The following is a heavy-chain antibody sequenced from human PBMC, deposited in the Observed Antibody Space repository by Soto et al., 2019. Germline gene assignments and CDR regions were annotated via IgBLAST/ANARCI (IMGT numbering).Heavy chain of an antibody. CDR1: GGSFSGYY. J-gene: IGHJ4*02. CDR2: INHSGST. CDR3: ARVKRRSLVYFDY. Sequence: PSETLSLTCAVYGGSFSGYYWSWIRQPPGKGLEWIGEINHSGSTNYNPSLKSRVTISVDTSKNQFSLKLSSVTAADTAVYYCARVKRRSLVYFDYWGQGTLVTVS. D-gene: IGHD3-10*01. V-gene: IGHV4-34*01.